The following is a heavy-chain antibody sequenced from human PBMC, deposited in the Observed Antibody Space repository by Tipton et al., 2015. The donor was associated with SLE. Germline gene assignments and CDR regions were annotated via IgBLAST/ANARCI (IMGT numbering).Heavy chain of an antibody. CDR2: ISSTNTYT. J-gene: IGHJ4*02. Sequence: SLRLSCAASGFTLSDYYMHWIRQAPGKGLEWVSYISSTNTYTDYADSVKGRFSISRDNAKNSLFLQMNSLRAEDTAVYYCARVFDTTGYRKHELDYWGRGTLVTVSS. CDR3: ARVFDTTGYRKHELDY. CDR1: GFTLSDYY. D-gene: IGHD3-22*01. V-gene: IGHV3-11*06.